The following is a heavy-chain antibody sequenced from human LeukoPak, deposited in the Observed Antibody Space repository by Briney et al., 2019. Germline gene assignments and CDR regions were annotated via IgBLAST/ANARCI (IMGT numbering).Heavy chain of an antibody. J-gene: IGHJ6*02. CDR2: MXPNSGNT. CDR3: ARSRVITIFGVVSRSNGMDV. Sequence: XVXXXXXQGXEWMGWMXPNSGNTGYAQKFQGRVTMTRNTSISTAYMELSSLRSEDTAVYYCARSRVITIFGVVSRSNGMDVWGQGTTVTVSS. V-gene: IGHV1-8*01. D-gene: IGHD3-3*01.